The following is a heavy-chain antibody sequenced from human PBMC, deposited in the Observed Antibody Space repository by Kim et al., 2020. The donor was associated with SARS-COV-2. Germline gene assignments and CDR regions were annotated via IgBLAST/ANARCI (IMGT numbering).Heavy chain of an antibody. CDR1: GFTFSDAW. CDR3: ARDGSYNFDY. Sequence: GGSLRLSCAASGFTFSDAWMHWVRQIPGKGLVWVSRITSDGSVTYADAVKGRFTISRDNAKNTLYLQMSSLRAEDTVVYYCARDGSYNFDYWGQGTLVTVSS. D-gene: IGHD1-26*01. CDR2: ITSDGSVT. V-gene: IGHV3-74*01. J-gene: IGHJ4*02.